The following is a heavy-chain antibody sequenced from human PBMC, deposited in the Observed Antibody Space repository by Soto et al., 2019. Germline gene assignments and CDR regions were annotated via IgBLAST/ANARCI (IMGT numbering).Heavy chain of an antibody. CDR2: INAGNGNT. CDR1: GYTFTSYA. V-gene: IGHV1-3*01. CDR3: AREAPTGLGDY. J-gene: IGHJ4*02. Sequence: QVQLVQSGAEVKKPGASVKVSCKASGYTFTSYAMHWVRQAPGQRLEWMGWINAGNGNTKYSQKFQGRVTITRDTSASTAYMELSSLRSEDTAVDYCAREAPTGLGDYWGQGTLVTVSS. D-gene: IGHD1-1*01.